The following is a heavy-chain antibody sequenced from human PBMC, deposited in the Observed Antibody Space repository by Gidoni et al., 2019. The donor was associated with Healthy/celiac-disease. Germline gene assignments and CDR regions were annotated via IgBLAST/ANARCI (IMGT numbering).Heavy chain of an antibody. J-gene: IGHJ6*02. V-gene: IGHV3-30*18. CDR3: AKDQFSSWYSRPNYYYYGMDV. CDR1: GFPSSSYG. Sequence: QVQLVESGGGVVQPGGSLRLSCAASGFPSSSYGMHWVRQAPGKGLEWVAVISYDGSNKYYADSVKGRFTISRDNSKNTLYLQMNSLRAEDTAVYYCAKDQFSSWYSRPNYYYYGMDVWGQGTTVTVSS. D-gene: IGHD6-13*01. CDR2: ISYDGSNK.